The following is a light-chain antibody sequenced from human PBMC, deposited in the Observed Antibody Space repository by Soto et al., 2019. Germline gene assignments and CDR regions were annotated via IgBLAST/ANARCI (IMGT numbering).Light chain of an antibody. J-gene: IGKJ1*01. V-gene: IGKV1-5*01. CDR1: QSVGNS. CDR3: QQYDTYWT. CDR2: DAS. Sequence: DIQMTQSPSTLSASVGDRVSVTCRASQSVGNSLAWYQQRPGKAPKLLIFDASTLESGVPSRFSGSGSGTEFTLTISSLQPDDFATYYCQQYDTYWTFGQGTKVDI.